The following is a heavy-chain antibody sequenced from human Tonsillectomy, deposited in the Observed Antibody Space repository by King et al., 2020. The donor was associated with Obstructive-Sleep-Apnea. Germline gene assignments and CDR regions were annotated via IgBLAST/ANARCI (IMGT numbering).Heavy chain of an antibody. CDR2: IKHDGSDK. J-gene: IGHJ4*02. CDR1: GFTFSDYW. CDR3: ATDPHHYSAGGAFGY. V-gene: IGHV3-7*03. D-gene: IGHD2-8*02. Sequence: VQLVESGGDLVQPGGSLRLSCAASGFTFSDYWMTWIRQVPGKGLGWVALIKHDGSDKAFVAFVRGRFAISKDNAKNSLYLQMNNLKAEDTAVYYCATDPHHYSAGGAFGYWGQGTPVTVSS.